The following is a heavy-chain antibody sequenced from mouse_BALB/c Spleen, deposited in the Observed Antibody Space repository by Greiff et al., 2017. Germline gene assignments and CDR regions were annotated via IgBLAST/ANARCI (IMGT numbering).Heavy chain of an antibody. Sequence: VKLQESGAELAKPGASVKMSCKASGYTFTSYWMHWVKQRPGQGLEWIGYINPSTGYTEYNQKFKDKATLTADKSSSTAYMQLSSLTSEDSAVYYCARGITTAWFAYWGQGTLVTVSA. V-gene: IGHV1-7*01. CDR2: INPSTGYT. J-gene: IGHJ3*01. D-gene: IGHD2-4*01. CDR3: ARGITTAWFAY. CDR1: GYTFTSYW.